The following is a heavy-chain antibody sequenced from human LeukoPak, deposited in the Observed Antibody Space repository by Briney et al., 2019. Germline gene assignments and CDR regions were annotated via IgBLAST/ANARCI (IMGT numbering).Heavy chain of an antibody. CDR1: GYTFTGYY. CDR2: TNPNSGGT. CDR3: ARELGGEVVPAAILFDY. V-gene: IGHV1-2*02. D-gene: IGHD2-2*02. Sequence: GATVKVSCKASGYTFTGYYMHWVRQAPGQGLEWMGWTNPNSGGTNYAQKFQGRVTMTRDTSISTAYMELSRLRSDDTAVYYCARELGGEVVPAAILFDYWGQGTLVTVSS. J-gene: IGHJ4*02.